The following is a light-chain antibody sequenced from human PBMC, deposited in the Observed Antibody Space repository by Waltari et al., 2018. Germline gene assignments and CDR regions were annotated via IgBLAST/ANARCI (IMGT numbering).Light chain of an antibody. J-gene: IGKJ1*01. Sequence: DIQMTQSPSTLSASVGDRVTITCRASQSISNWLVWYQQKPGKAPKLLIYKASTLETGVPSRFSGSGSGTEFTLTISNLQPDDFATYYCQQYNYYWTFGQGTKMEI. CDR2: KAS. CDR1: QSISNW. V-gene: IGKV1-5*03. CDR3: QQYNYYWT.